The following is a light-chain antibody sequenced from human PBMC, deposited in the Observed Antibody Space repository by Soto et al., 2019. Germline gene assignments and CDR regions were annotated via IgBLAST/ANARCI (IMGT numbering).Light chain of an antibody. CDR1: TSGVGRYHY. CDR2: YVS. Sequence: QSALTQAASVSGSPGQSITISCTGTTSGVGRYHYVSWYQQHPGKAPKLIIYYVSKRRSGVSNRFSGSKSGNTASLNISGLQAEHEADYYCNSYTRSRTSVLGTGTKHTLL. J-gene: IGLJ1*01. CDR3: NSYTRSRTSV. V-gene: IGLV2-14*01.